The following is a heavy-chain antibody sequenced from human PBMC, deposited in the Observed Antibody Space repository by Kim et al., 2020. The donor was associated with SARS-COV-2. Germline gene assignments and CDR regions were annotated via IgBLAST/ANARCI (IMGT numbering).Heavy chain of an antibody. CDR3: ARRYYDFWGGYYFDS. D-gene: IGHD3-3*01. CDR1: GYSFTSYW. V-gene: IGHV5-51*01. Sequence: GESLKISCKGPGYSFTSYWIAWVRQMPGKGLEWMGIVYPGDSDSRYSPSFQGQVTISADKSISTAYLQWSSLKASDTAMYYCARRYYDFWGGYYFDSWGQGTLVTVSS. CDR2: VYPGDSDS. J-gene: IGHJ4*02.